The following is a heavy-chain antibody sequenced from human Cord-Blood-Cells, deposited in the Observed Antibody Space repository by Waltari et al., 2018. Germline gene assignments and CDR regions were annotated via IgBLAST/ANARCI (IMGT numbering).Heavy chain of an antibody. V-gene: IGHV1-69*10. D-gene: IGHD5-12*01. CDR3: ARGSAGYSGYDYAFDI. CDR1: GGTFSSYA. Sequence: QVQLVQSGAEVKKPGSSVKVSCKASGGTFSSYAISWVRQAPGQGLEWMGEDSPIIGIADEALQVQGRVTVTADNATSTAYMGLCSLRSEDTAVYYCARGSAGYSGYDYAFDIWGQGTMVTVSS. CDR2: DSPIIGIA. J-gene: IGHJ3*02.